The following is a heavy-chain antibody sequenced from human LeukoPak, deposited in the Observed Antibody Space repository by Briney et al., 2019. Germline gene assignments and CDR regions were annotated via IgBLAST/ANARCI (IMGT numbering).Heavy chain of an antibody. J-gene: IGHJ5*02. Sequence: GGSLRLSCAASGFTFSSYSMNWVRQAPGKGLEWVSSISSSSSYIYYADSVKGRFTISRDNAKNSLYLQMNSLRAEDTAVYYCASSGYSYGDAWFDPWGQGTLVTVS. CDR1: GFTFSSYS. V-gene: IGHV3-21*01. D-gene: IGHD5-18*01. CDR2: ISSSSSYI. CDR3: ASSGYSYGDAWFDP.